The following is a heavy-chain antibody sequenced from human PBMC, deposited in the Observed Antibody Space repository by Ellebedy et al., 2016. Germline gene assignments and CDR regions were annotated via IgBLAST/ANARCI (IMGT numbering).Heavy chain of an antibody. CDR1: GFTVSSNY. CDR2: IYSGGST. CDR3: ARDLNPREQWPDLTMDV. J-gene: IGHJ6*02. Sequence: GGSLRLSCAASGFTVSSNYMSWVRQAPGKGLEWVSVIYSGGSTYYADSVKGRFTISRDNSKNTLYLQMNSLRAEDTAVYYCARDLNPREQWPDLTMDVWGQGTTVTVSS. V-gene: IGHV3-66*01. D-gene: IGHD6-19*01.